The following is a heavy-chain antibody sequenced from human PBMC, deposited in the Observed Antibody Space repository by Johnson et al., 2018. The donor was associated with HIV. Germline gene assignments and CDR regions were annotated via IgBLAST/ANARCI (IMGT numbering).Heavy chain of an antibody. V-gene: IGHV3-30*04. D-gene: IGHD6-25*01. CDR1: GFTFSSYA. J-gene: IGHJ3*01. CDR3: ARGGLEYSSALGLGYAFDV. Sequence: VQLVESGGGVVQPGRSLRLSCAASGFTFSSYAMHWVRQAPGKGLEWVAVISYDGNNKYYAESVKGRFTISSDNYKNTLHLQMSSLRPEDTAVYYCARGGLEYSSALGLGYAFDVWGQGTVVTVSS. CDR2: ISYDGNNK.